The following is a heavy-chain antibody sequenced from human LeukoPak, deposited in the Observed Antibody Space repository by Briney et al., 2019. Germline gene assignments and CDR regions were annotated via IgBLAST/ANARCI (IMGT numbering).Heavy chain of an antibody. CDR3: GYQSLMATVTFDY. Sequence: GGSLRLSCTVSGFTVSSNSMSWVRQAPGKGLEWVSFIYSDNTHYSDSSLSRFTISRDDSKNTLYLLMNSLRAEATAVFYCGYQSLMATVTFDYWGQGTLVTVSS. D-gene: IGHD5-24*01. V-gene: IGHV3-53*01. CDR1: GFTVSSNS. CDR2: IYSDNT. J-gene: IGHJ4*02.